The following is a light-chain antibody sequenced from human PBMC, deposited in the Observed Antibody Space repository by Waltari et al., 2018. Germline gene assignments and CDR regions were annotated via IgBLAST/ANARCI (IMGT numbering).Light chain of an antibody. Sequence: EIVLTQSPATLSLSPGERATLYCRASESVTNYLAWYQQKPGQAPRLLIYDASNRATGIPARFSGSGSGTDFTLTISSLEPEDFAVYYCQQRSNWPPGFTFGPGTKVDIK. CDR3: QQRSNWPPGFT. V-gene: IGKV3-11*01. CDR1: ESVTNY. J-gene: IGKJ3*01. CDR2: DAS.